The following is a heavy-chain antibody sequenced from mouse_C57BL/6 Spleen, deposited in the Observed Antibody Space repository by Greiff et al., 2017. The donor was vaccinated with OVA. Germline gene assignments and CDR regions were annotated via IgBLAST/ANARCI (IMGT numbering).Heavy chain of an antibody. CDR3: ARSSTLPFDY. V-gene: IGHV1-82*01. D-gene: IGHD4-1*02. Sequence: QVQLQQSGPELVKPGASVKISCKASGYAFSSSWMNWVKQRPGKGLEWIGRIYPGDGDTNYNGKFKGKATLTADKSSSTAYMHLSSLTSEDSAVYFCARSSTLPFDYWGQGTTLTVSS. J-gene: IGHJ2*01. CDR2: IYPGDGDT. CDR1: GYAFSSSW.